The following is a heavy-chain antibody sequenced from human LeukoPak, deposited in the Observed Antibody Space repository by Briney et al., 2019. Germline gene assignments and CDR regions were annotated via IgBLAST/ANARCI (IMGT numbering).Heavy chain of an antibody. CDR1: GFTFNTYA. CDR2: VSASGDNT. CDR3: AKVLAGSSYGSYDY. Sequence: GGSLRLSCAASGFTFNTYAMAWVRQAPGKGLEWVSTVSASGDNTYYVDSVKGRFTISRDNSKSTLSLQMNSLRNEDTGVYYCAKVLAGSSYGSYDYWGQGTLVTVSS. J-gene: IGHJ4*02. D-gene: IGHD5-18*01. V-gene: IGHV3-23*01.